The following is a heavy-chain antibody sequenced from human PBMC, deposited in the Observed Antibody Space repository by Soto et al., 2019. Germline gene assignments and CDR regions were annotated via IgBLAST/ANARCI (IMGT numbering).Heavy chain of an antibody. D-gene: IGHD6-6*01. CDR1: GDSVSSGSSY. CDR2: IYYSGST. V-gene: IGHV4-61*01. CDR3: ARAEYSTSCVDY. J-gene: IGHJ4*02. Sequence: QVQLQESGPGLVKPSETLSLTCTVSGDSVSSGSSYWSWIQQPPGKTLEWIGYIYYSGSTNYNPSLKSRATISVDTSKNQFSLKLSSVTAADTAVYYCARAEYSTSCVDYWGQGTLVTVSS.